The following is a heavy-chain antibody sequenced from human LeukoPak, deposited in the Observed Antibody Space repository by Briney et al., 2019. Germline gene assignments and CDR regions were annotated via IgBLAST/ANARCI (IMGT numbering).Heavy chain of an antibody. CDR3: ARVGRGDHTWGSYYFDH. CDR2: ISYSGST. V-gene: IGHV4-59*01. D-gene: IGHD3-16*01. J-gene: IGHJ4*02. CDR1: GDSISSYH. Sequence: SETLSLTCTVSGDSISSYHWSWIRQSPGKGLEWIGYISYSGSTNYNPSLKSRVTISVDTSKNQCSLQLSSVTAADTAVYYCARVGRGDHTWGSYYFDHWGQGTLVTVSS.